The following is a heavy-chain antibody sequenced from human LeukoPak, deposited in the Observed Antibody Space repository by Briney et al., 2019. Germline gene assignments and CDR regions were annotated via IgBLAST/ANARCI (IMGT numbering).Heavy chain of an antibody. D-gene: IGHD6-13*01. V-gene: IGHV4-61*02. CDR3: ASQQLTTRTLVY. Sequence: RASETLSLTCTVSGGSISSGSYYWSWIRQPAGKGLEWIGRIYMSGSTNYNPSLKSRVTISEDTSKNQFSLKLSSVTTADTAVYYCASQQLTTRTLVYWGQGTLVTVSS. J-gene: IGHJ4*02. CDR2: IYMSGST. CDR1: GGSISSGSYY.